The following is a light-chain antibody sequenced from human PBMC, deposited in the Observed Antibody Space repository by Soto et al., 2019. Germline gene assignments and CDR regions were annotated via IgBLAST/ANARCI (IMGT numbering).Light chain of an antibody. J-gene: IGKJ3*01. CDR1: HDISNY. V-gene: IGKV1-16*02. CDR2: AAS. Sequence: DMQLTQSPSAMSASVGDRVTITFRANHDISNYLAWFQQKPGKAPKSLIYAASRLQSGVPSKFSGSGSGTDFTLTIRCLQSEDFATYYCQQYYSYPSFGPGTKVDTK. CDR3: QQYYSYPS.